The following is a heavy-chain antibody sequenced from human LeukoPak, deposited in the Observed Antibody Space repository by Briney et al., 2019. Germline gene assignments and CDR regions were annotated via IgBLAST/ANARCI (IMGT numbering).Heavy chain of an antibody. V-gene: IGHV4-39*07. CDR2: IYSSGST. CDR1: AGSITTSTYY. Sequence: SETLSLTCTVSAGSITTSTYYWAWIRQPPGKGLEWIGSIYSSGSTYYNPSLKSRVTISVDTSKNQFSLKLSSVTAADTAVYYCARTQRQSVDFDYWGQGTLVTVSS. CDR3: ARTQRQSVDFDY. J-gene: IGHJ4*02.